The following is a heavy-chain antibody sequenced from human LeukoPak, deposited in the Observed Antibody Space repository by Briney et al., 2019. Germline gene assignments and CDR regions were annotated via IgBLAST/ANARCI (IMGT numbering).Heavy chain of an antibody. Sequence: LRLSCAVSGFTVSSIYMSWVRQHPGKGLEWIGYIYYSGSAYYNPSLKSRVTISVDTSKNQFSLKLSSVTAADTAVYYCARSGRWLQLRSRPAVNFDYWGQGTLVTVSS. CDR1: GFTVSSIY. J-gene: IGHJ4*02. D-gene: IGHD5-24*01. CDR3: ARSGRWLQLRSRPAVNFDY. V-gene: IGHV4-31*02. CDR2: IYYSGSA.